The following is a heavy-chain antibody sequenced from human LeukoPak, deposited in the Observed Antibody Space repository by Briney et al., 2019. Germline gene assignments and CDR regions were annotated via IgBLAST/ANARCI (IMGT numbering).Heavy chain of an antibody. Sequence: GGSLRLSCAVSGFTFSRYGMNWVRQAPGRGLEWVSFITNNGRAIYYADSVKGRFTISRDDAKNSLYLQMNTLRADDTAIYYCARDMRPLPERYFDLWGRGTLVTASS. CDR1: GFTFSRYG. CDR3: ARDMRPLPERYFDL. D-gene: IGHD1-14*01. V-gene: IGHV3-48*03. CDR2: ITNNGRAI. J-gene: IGHJ2*01.